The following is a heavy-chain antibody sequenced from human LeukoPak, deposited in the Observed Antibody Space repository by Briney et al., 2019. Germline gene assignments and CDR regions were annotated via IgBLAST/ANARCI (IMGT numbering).Heavy chain of an antibody. V-gene: IGHV3-30*02. Sequence: GGSLRLSCAASGFTFSSYGMHWVRQAPGKGLEWVAFIRFDGSDKYYADSVKGRFTISRDNSKNTSYLQMNSLRAEDTAVYYCVKDASYSGTYYYFDYWGQGTLVTVSS. J-gene: IGHJ4*02. CDR3: VKDASYSGTYYYFDY. CDR1: GFTFSSYG. D-gene: IGHD1-26*01. CDR2: IRFDGSDK.